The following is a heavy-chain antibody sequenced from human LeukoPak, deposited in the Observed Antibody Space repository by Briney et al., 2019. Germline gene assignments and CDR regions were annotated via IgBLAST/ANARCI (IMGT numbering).Heavy chain of an antibody. D-gene: IGHD3-22*01. Sequence: PSETLSLTCTVSGGSISSYYWSWIRQPPGKGLEWIGYIYTSGSTNYNPSLKSRVTISVDTSKNQFSLKLSSVTAADTAAYYCARLRGYDSSGYYSTYFDYWGQGTLVTVSS. V-gene: IGHV4-4*09. CDR2: IYTSGST. CDR1: GGSISSYY. J-gene: IGHJ4*02. CDR3: ARLRGYDSSGYYSTYFDY.